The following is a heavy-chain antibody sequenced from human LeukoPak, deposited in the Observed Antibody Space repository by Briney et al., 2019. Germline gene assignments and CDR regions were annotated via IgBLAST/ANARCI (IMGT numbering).Heavy chain of an antibody. CDR3: AKGFGGYCSSTSCSGGFDY. CDR1: GFTFSTYW. J-gene: IGHJ4*02. D-gene: IGHD2-2*01. V-gene: IGHV3-74*01. Sequence: GGSLRLSCAASGFTFSTYWIHWVRQAPGKGLVWVSRINNDGSNTTYADSVKGRFTISRDNAKNSLYLQMNSLRAEDMALYYCAKGFGGYCSSTSCSGGFDYWGQGTLVTVSS. CDR2: INNDGSNT.